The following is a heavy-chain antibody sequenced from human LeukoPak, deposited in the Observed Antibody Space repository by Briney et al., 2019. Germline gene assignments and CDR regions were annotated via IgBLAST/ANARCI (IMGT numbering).Heavy chain of an antibody. CDR2: IKQDGSEK. V-gene: IGHV3-7*04. D-gene: IGHD3-10*01. CDR1: GFTFSSYW. J-gene: IGHJ4*02. CDR3: ARAPYGSGSYSGSDY. Sequence: GGSLRLSCAASGFTFSSYWMSWVRLAPGKGLEWEANIKQDGSEKYYVDSVKGRFTISRDNAKNSLYLQMSSLRAEDTAVYYCARAPYGSGSYSGSDYWGQGTLVTVSS.